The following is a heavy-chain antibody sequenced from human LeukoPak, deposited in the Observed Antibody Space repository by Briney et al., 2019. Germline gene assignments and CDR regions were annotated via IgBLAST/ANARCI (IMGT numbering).Heavy chain of an antibody. CDR1: GYPLPELS. J-gene: IGHJ6*03. CDR2: FDPEDGET. D-gene: IGHD2-15*01. V-gene: IGHV1-24*01. Sequence: ASVKFSCKVSGYPLPELSMHCVRQAPGKGLEWMGGFDPEDGETIYAQKFQGRVTMTEDTSTDTAYMELSSLRSEDTAVYYCATFRYCSGGSCPRGYYYYMDVWGKGTTVTVSS. CDR3: ATFRYCSGGSCPRGYYYYMDV.